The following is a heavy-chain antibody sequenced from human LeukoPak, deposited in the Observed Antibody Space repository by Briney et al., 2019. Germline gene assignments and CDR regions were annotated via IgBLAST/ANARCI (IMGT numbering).Heavy chain of an antibody. CDR3: ARDHRYAFDN. D-gene: IGHD5-12*01. J-gene: IGHJ4*01. CDR1: GFNFIDYS. Sequence: AGSLRLSCAASGFNFIDYSMNWVRQAPGKGLEWISYIGISSGNTKYADSVKGRFTISRDKARNSLYLQMNSLRVEDTAMYYCARDHRYAFDNWGHGTLVTVSS. V-gene: IGHV3-48*01. CDR2: IGISSGNT.